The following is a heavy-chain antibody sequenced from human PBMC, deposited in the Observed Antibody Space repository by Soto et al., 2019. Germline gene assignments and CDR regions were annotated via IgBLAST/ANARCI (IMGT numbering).Heavy chain of an antibody. CDR3: AGGNGYYYWDDY. CDR2: INAGNGNT. D-gene: IGHD3-22*01. V-gene: IGHV1-3*01. CDR1: GYTFTSYA. Sequence: ASVKVSCKASGYTFTSYAMHWVRQAPGQRLEWMGWINAGNGNTKYSQKFQGRVTITRDTSASTAYMELSSLRSEDTAVYYWAGGNGYYYWDDYWGQGTLVTVSS. J-gene: IGHJ4*02.